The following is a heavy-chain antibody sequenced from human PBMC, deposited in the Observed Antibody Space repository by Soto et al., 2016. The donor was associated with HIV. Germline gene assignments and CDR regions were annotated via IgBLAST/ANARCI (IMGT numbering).Heavy chain of an antibody. CDR3: ARLDQLGSTLTW. Sequence: QVQLQESGPRLVEPLKTLSLTCTVSGGSISNSYWGWIRQQPGKGGLEWIGYIPSSGTTHNPSLKSRTTLLMDTSQSRLFLRLASVTAADTATYYCARLDQLGSTLTWWGQGTLITVSS. J-gene: IGHJ4*02. CDR1: GGSISNSY. D-gene: IGHD1-26*01. CDR2: IPSSGT. V-gene: IGHV4-59*01.